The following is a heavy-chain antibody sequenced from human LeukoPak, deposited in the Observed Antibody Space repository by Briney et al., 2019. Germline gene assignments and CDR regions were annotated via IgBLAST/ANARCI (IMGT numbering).Heavy chain of an antibody. J-gene: IGHJ5*02. D-gene: IGHD5-24*01. V-gene: IGHV3-23*01. CDR3: ARASDPWLQLT. CDR1: GFTFSSYA. CDR2: ITGSGGST. Sequence: GGSLRLSCAASGFTFSSYAMSWVRQAPGKGLEWFSSITGSGGSTYYADSVKGRFTISRDNSKSTLFLQMNSLRADDTAVYYCARASDPWLQLTWGQGTLVTVSS.